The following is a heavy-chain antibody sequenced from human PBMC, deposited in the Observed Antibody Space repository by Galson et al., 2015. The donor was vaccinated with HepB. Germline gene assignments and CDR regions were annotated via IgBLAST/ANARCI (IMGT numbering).Heavy chain of an antibody. J-gene: IGHJ6*03. CDR2: IKQDGSEK. D-gene: IGHD6-13*01. CDR3: ARGEDSSSWFYYYYYYMDV. CDR1: GFTFSSYW. V-gene: IGHV3-7*01. Sequence: SLRLSCAASGFTFSSYWMSWVRQAPGKGLEWVANIKQDGSEKYYVDSVKGRFTISRGNAKNSLYLQMNSLRAEDTAVYYCARGEDSSSWFYYYYYYMDVWGKGTTVTVSS.